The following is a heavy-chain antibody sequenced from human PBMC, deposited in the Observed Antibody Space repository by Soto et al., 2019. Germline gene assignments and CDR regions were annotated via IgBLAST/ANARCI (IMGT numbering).Heavy chain of an antibody. J-gene: IGHJ6*02. V-gene: IGHV5-51*01. CDR2: IYPGDSDT. Sequence: PGESLKISCKGSGYSFTSYWIGWVRQMPGKGLEWMGIIYPGDSDTRYSPSFQGQVTISADKSISTAYLQWSSLKASDTAMYYCARHDRGYSYGYRDYGMDVWGQGTTVTVSS. CDR3: ARHDRGYSYGYRDYGMDV. CDR1: GYSFTSYW. D-gene: IGHD5-18*01.